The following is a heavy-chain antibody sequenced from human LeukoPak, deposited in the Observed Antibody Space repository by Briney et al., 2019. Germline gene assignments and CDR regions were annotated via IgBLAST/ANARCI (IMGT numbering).Heavy chain of an antibody. CDR3: ARGGVLRFLEWLSPLDV. D-gene: IGHD3-3*01. CDR2: MNPNSGNT. CDR1: GYTFTSYD. J-gene: IGHJ6*04. V-gene: IGHV1-8*01. Sequence: ASVNVSCKASGYTFTSYDINWVRQATAQGLEWMGWMNPNSGNTGYSQKFQGRVSMTTDTSTSTPYMELRSLRSDDTAVYYCARGGVLRFLEWLSPLDVWGKGTTVTVSS.